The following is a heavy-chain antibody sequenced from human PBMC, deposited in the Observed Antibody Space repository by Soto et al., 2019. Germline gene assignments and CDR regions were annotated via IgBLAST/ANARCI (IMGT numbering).Heavy chain of an antibody. J-gene: IGHJ4*02. CDR1: GGTFSSYA. CDR2: IIPIFGTA. D-gene: IGHD6-13*01. Sequence: SVKVSCKASGGTFSSYAISWVRQAPGQGLEWMGGIIPIFGTANYAQKFQGRVTITADESTSTAYMELSSLRSEDTAVYYCARGLAAAGVFDYWGQGTLVTVSS. CDR3: ARGLAAAGVFDY. V-gene: IGHV1-69*13.